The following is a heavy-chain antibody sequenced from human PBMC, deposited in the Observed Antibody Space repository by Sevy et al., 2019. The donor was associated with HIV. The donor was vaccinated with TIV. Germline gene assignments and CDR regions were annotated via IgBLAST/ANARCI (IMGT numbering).Heavy chain of an antibody. D-gene: IGHD3-3*01. CDR3: VKDSAPIFGVVIAYFDY. J-gene: IGHJ4*02. Sequence: GGSLRLSCSASGFTFSSYAMHWVRQAPGKGLEYASAISSNGGSTYYADSVKRRFTISRDNSKNTLYLQMSSLRAEDTAVYYCVKDSAPIFGVVIAYFDYWGQGTLVTVSS. CDR1: GFTFSSYA. CDR2: ISSNGGST. V-gene: IGHV3-64D*06.